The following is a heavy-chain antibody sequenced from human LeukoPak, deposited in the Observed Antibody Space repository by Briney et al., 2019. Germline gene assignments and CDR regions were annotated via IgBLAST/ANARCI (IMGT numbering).Heavy chain of an antibody. D-gene: IGHD1-26*01. V-gene: IGHV4-4*02. CDR2: IYHSGST. J-gene: IGHJ4*02. Sequence: PSETLSLTCAVSGGSISSTNWWSWVRQPPGKGLEWIGEIYHSGSTNYNPSLKSRVTISVDKSKNQFSLKLSSVTAADTAVYYCAIIVGATGYFDYWGQGTLVTVSS. CDR3: AIIVGATGYFDY. CDR1: GGSISSTNW.